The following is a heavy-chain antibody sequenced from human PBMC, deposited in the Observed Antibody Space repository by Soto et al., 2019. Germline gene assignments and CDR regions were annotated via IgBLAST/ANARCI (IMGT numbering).Heavy chain of an antibody. CDR3: ARQVLQAPHYGMDV. CDR2: IYPGDSDT. V-gene: IGHV5-51*01. J-gene: IGHJ6*02. D-gene: IGHD2-15*01. Sequence: GESLKISCKASGYIFSNYWIGWVRQMPGKGLEWMGIIYPGDSDTRYSPSFQGQVNIPADKSITTAYLQWSSLKASDTAMYYCARQVLQAPHYGMDVWGQGTTVTVSS. CDR1: GYIFSNYW.